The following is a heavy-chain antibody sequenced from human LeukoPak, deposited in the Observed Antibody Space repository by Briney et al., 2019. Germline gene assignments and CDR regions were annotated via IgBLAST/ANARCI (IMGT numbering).Heavy chain of an antibody. D-gene: IGHD3-10*01. Sequence: PSETLSLTCSVSGVSLSSSSYYWGWIRQTPGKGLEWIGYIYYDGSTFYNPSLKSRVSISIDTSKNQFSLRLTSVTAADTAVYYCARDMNYYASVMDYWGQGSLVIVSS. CDR2: IYYDGST. V-gene: IGHV4-39*07. CDR1: GVSLSSSSYY. J-gene: IGHJ4*02. CDR3: ARDMNYYASVMDY.